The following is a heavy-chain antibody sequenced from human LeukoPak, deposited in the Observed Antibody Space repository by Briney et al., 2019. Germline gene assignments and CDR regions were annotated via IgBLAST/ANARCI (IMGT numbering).Heavy chain of an antibody. D-gene: IGHD3-10*01. V-gene: IGHV4-34*01. CDR3: ASGYYGSGID. J-gene: IGHJ4*02. CDR1: GGSFSGYY. CDR2: INHSGST. Sequence: PSETLSLTCAVYGGSFSGYYWSWIRQPAGKGLEWIGEINHSGSTNYNPSLKSRVTISVDTSKNQFFLKLSPVTAADTAVYYCASGYYGSGIDWGQGPLVTVSS.